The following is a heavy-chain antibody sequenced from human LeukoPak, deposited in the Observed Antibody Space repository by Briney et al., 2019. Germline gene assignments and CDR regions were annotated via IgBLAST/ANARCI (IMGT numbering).Heavy chain of an antibody. CDR2: IISSSSTI. V-gene: IGHV3-48*01. Sequence: GGSLRLSCAASGFTFNKYNMNWVRQAPGKGLEWVSYIISSSSTIYYADSVKGRFTISRDNAKNSLYLQMNSLRAEDTAVYYCAREGEGSINLDSWGQGTLVTVSS. J-gene: IGHJ4*02. D-gene: IGHD2-2*01. CDR1: GFTFNKYN. CDR3: AREGEGSINLDS.